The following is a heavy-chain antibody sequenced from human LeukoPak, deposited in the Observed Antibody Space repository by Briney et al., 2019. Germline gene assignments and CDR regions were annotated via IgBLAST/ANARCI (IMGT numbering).Heavy chain of an antibody. CDR3: ARDSDSSGHYYMDYFDY. Sequence: SGGSLRLSCAASGFTFTSYAMNWVRQAPGKGLEWVSSISSSSRDINYADSVKGRFTISRDNAWNSLYLQMNSLRAEDTAVYYCARDSDSSGHYYMDYFDYWGQGALVTVSS. CDR1: GFTFTSYA. D-gene: IGHD3-22*01. V-gene: IGHV3-21*01. J-gene: IGHJ4*02. CDR2: ISSSSRDI.